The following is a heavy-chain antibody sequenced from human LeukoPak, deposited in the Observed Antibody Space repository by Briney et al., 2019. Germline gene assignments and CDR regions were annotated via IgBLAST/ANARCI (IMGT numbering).Heavy chain of an antibody. D-gene: IGHD3-10*01. CDR2: ISSSSSYI. CDR1: GFTFSSYS. CDR3: ARVGYGSGSYHWFDP. J-gene: IGHJ5*02. Sequence: GGSLRLSCAASGFTFSSYSMNWVRQAPGKGLEWVSSISSSSSYIYYADSVKGRFTISRDDAKNSLYLQMNSLGAEDTAVYYCARVGYGSGSYHWFDPWGQGTLVTVSS. V-gene: IGHV3-21*01.